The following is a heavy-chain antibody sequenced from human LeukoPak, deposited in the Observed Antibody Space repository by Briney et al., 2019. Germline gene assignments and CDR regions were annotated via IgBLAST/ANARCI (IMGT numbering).Heavy chain of an antibody. CDR1: GFTFTIYG. D-gene: IGHD1-1*01. V-gene: IGHV3-30*03. CDR3: ARENALDY. J-gene: IGHJ4*02. Sequence: GGSLRLSCAASGFTFTIYGMHWVRQAPGKGLEWVAIISYDGSNKYYADSVKGRFTISRDDSKNTLYLQMNSLRAEDTAVYYCARENALDYWGQGTLVTVSS. CDR2: ISYDGSNK.